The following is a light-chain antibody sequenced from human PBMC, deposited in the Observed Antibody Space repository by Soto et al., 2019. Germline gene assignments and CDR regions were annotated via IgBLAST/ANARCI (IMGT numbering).Light chain of an antibody. J-gene: IGLJ1*01. V-gene: IGLV2-14*01. Sequence: QSVPPQPASVSGSPGQSITISCTGTSSDVGGYNYVSWYQQHPGKAPKLMIYDVSNRPSGVSNRVSDSKSGNTASLTISGVPAEDEADYYCSSYTSRSTHVVGTGTKLT. CDR2: DVS. CDR3: SSYTSRSTHV. CDR1: SSDVGGYNY.